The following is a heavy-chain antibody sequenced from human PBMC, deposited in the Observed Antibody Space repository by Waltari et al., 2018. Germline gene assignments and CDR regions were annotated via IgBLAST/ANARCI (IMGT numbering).Heavy chain of an antibody. D-gene: IGHD5-12*01. CDR2: IYYTGST. J-gene: IGHJ4*02. CDR3: ARVDSYEKFLDY. V-gene: IGHV4-59*01. Sequence: QVQLQESGPGLVKPSETLSLTCTVSGDSFGNNYWSWIRQPPGKGLEWIGYIYYTGSTNYNPSFKSRVTISVDTSKNEFSLKLKSVTAADTAVYYCARVDSYEKFLDYWGQGALVSVSS. CDR1: GDSFGNNY.